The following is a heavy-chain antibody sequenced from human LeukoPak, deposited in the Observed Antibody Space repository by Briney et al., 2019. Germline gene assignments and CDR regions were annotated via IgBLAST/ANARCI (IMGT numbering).Heavy chain of an antibody. CDR3: VRDHNYAFDY. V-gene: IGHV3-66*03. CDR1: GFTVSSNY. D-gene: IGHD5-18*01. J-gene: IGHJ4*02. Sequence: GGSLRLSCAASGFTVSSNYMSWVRQAPGKGLEWVSVIYSCGSTYYADSVKGRFTISRDNSKNTLYLQMNSLRAEDTAVYFCVRDHNYAFDYWGQGTLVTVSS. CDR2: IYSCGST.